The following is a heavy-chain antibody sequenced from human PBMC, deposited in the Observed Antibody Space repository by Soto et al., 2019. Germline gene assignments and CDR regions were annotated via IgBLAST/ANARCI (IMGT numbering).Heavy chain of an antibody. Sequence: EVQLVESGGGLVQPGGSLRLSCVASGFTFGDHYMDWVRQAPGKGLEWVGRSRNRANSYTTEYAASVKGRFTISRDDSQNSLFLQMKSLKTEDKDVSYCARDTQSHYVGDYYYYYIDVWGKGTTVTVSS. CDR2: SRNRANSYTT. CDR3: ARDTQSHYVGDYYYYYIDV. J-gene: IGHJ6*03. CDR1: GFTFGDHY. V-gene: IGHV3-72*01. D-gene: IGHD3-10*02.